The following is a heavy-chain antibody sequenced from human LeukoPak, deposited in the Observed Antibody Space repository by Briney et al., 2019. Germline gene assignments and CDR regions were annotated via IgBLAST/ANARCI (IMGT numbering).Heavy chain of an antibody. J-gene: IGHJ3*02. D-gene: IGHD6-19*01. CDR2: ISRSGGST. CDR1: GFTFSRYT. V-gene: IGHV3-23*01. CDR3: AKSDIAVGLAFDI. Sequence: PGDSLRLSCAASGFTFSRYTMSSVRHPPGRGVEWVLSISRSGGSTYYAHSVRGRLTFSVDNSKDLLYLQMNGWRAEDTAVYFCAKSDIAVGLAFDIWGQGTMITVSS.